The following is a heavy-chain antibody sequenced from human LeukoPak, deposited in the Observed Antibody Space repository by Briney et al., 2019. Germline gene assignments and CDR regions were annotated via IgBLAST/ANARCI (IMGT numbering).Heavy chain of an antibody. CDR1: GYTLTAHY. Sequence: ASVKVSCKASGYTLTAHYIYWVRQAPGQGLEWMGRINPNSGGTDYAQNFQGRVTMTRDTSISTAYMGLSRLRSDDTAVYYCARGYCSGGTCYLVENWLDPWGQGTLVTVSS. D-gene: IGHD2-15*01. CDR3: ARGYCSGGTCYLVENWLDP. V-gene: IGHV1-2*06. CDR2: INPNSGGT. J-gene: IGHJ5*02.